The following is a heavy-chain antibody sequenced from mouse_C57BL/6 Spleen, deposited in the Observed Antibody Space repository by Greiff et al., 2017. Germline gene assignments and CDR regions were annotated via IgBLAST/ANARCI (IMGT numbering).Heavy chain of an antibody. CDR3: ARRGPLYGRGYAMDY. Sequence: EVQLQQSGPELVKPGASVKISCKASGYTFTDYYMNWVKQSHGKSLEWIGDINPNNGGTSYNQKFKGKATLTVDKSSSTAYMELRSLTSEDSAVYYCARRGPLYGRGYAMDYWGQGTSVTVSS. D-gene: IGHD2-14*01. J-gene: IGHJ4*01. CDR2: INPNNGGT. CDR1: GYTFTDYY. V-gene: IGHV1-26*01.